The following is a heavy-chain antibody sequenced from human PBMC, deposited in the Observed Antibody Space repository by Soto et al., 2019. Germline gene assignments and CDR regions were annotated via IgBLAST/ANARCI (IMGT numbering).Heavy chain of an antibody. Sequence: WGSLRLSCAASGFTFISYAISFVRHSPWKWLECVSTISGSGGTTYYADSVKGRFTISRDNSKNTLYLQMNSLRAEDTAVYYCAKVRSTTIFDVVSLFDYWGQGTLVTVSS. CDR2: ISGSGGTT. CDR1: GFTFISYA. D-gene: IGHD3-3*01. V-gene: IGHV3-23*01. J-gene: IGHJ4*02. CDR3: AKVRSTTIFDVVSLFDY.